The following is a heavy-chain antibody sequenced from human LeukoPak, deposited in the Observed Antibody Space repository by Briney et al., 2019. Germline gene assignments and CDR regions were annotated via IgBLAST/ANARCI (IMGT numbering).Heavy chain of an antibody. J-gene: IGHJ4*02. V-gene: IGHV4-39*07. CDR1: GGSISSYY. CDR3: ARSSPNYYGSGSPIDY. Sequence: SETLSLTCTVSGGSISSYYWGWIRQPPGKGLEWIGSIYYSGSTYYNPSLKSRVTISVDTSKNQFSLKLSSVTAADTAVYYCARSSPNYYGSGSPIDYWGQGTLVTVSS. CDR2: IYYSGST. D-gene: IGHD3-10*01.